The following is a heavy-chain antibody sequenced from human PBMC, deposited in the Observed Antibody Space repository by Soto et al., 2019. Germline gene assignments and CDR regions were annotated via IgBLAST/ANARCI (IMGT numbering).Heavy chain of an antibody. CDR1: GGTFSTFG. D-gene: IGHD4-17*01. Sequence: QVQLVQSGTEVKKTGSSVKVSCKASGGTFSTFGIRWVRQAPGQGLEWMGGIIPFFGTARYSQKFEDRITITADESTNTVYMDLRSLTSEDTAIYYCAKSAPMDAGDKDYYDFWGQGALVTVSS. CDR3: AKSAPMDAGDKDYYDF. V-gene: IGHV1-69*01. CDR2: IIPFFGTA. J-gene: IGHJ4*02.